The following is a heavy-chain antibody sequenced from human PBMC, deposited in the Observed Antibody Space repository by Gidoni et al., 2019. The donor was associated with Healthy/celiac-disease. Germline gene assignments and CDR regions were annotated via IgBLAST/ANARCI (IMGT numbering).Heavy chain of an antibody. CDR2: ISYDGSNK. Sequence: QVQLVESGGGVVQPGRSLRLSCAASGFTFSSYGMHWVRQAPGKGLEWLAVISYDGSNKYYADSVKGRFTISRDNSKNTLYLQMNSLRAEDTAVYYCARSKVQKTYFDYWGQGTLVTVSS. D-gene: IGHD1-1*01. J-gene: IGHJ4*02. CDR1: GFTFSSYG. CDR3: ARSKVQKTYFDY. V-gene: IGHV3-30*03.